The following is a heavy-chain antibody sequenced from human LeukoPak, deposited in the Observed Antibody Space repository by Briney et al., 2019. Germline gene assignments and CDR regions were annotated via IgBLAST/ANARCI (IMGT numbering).Heavy chain of an antibody. V-gene: IGHV4-34*01. J-gene: IGHJ3*02. CDR1: GGSFSGYY. Sequence: SETLSLTCAVYGGSFSGYYWSWIRQPPGKGLEWIGEINHSGSTNYNPSLKSRVTISVDTSKNQFSLKLSSVTAADTAVYYCARASIPVGDAFDIWGQGTMVTVSS. CDR2: INHSGST. CDR3: ARASIPVGDAFDI. D-gene: IGHD4-23*01.